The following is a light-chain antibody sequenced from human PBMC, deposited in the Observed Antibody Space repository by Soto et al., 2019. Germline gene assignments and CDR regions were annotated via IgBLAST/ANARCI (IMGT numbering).Light chain of an antibody. CDR1: QGVGGW. V-gene: IGKV1-12*01. CDR2: ATS. CDR3: QQTHSLPLS. Sequence: IQMTQSPSSVSASVGDRVTMTCRASQGVGGWLAWYQQKPGKVPKLLIYATSSLHSGVPSRSSGSGSGTDFTLSISSLQPEDFATYYCQQTHSLPLSFGPGTKVDIK. J-gene: IGKJ3*01.